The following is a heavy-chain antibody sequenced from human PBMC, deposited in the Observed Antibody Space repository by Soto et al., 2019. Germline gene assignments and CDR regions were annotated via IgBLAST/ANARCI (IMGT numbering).Heavy chain of an antibody. CDR1: GFTFSNYW. Sequence: GGSLRLSCAVSGFTFSNYWMHWVRQAPGKGLVWVSRINADGSSTSYADSVKGRFTISRDNAKNKLYLQMNSLSADDTAVYYCAREGHPLNWFDPWGQGTLVTVSS. V-gene: IGHV3-74*01. J-gene: IGHJ5*02. CDR2: INADGSST. CDR3: AREGHPLNWFDP.